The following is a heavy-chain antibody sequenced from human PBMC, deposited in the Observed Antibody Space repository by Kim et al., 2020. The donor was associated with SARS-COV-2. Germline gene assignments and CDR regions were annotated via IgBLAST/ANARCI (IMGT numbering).Heavy chain of an antibody. J-gene: IGHJ4*02. V-gene: IGHV5-51*01. Sequence: GESLKISCKGSGYTFTNYWIAWVRQRPGTGLEWLGIIYPDDSETTYSPSFQGQVTISADRSISTAYLQWSSLKASDTAMSFCARLPHSSGYYFDYWGQGT. D-gene: IGHD5-18*01. CDR3: ARLPHSSGYYFDY. CDR2: IYPDDSET. CDR1: GYTFTNYW.